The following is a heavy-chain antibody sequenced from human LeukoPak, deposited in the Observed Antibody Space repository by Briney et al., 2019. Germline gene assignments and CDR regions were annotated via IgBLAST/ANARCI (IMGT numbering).Heavy chain of an antibody. CDR1: GYTFTSYG. V-gene: IGHV1-18*01. Sequence: ASVKVSCKASGYTFTSYGLTWVRQAPGQGLEWMGWISAYNGKINYAQKLQGRVTMTTDTSTSTAYMELRSLRSDATAVYYCASAIGENIAGGGAFDYWGQGTLVTVSS. CDR2: ISAYNGKI. CDR3: ASAIGENIAGGGAFDY. D-gene: IGHD6-13*01. J-gene: IGHJ4*02.